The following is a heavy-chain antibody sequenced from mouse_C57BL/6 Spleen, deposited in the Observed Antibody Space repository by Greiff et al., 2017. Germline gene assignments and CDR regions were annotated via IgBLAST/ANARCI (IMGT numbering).Heavy chain of an antibody. V-gene: IGHV1-80*01. Sequence: QVQLQQSGAELVKPGASVKISCKASGYAFSSYWMNWVKQRPGKGLEWIGQIYPGDGDTNSNGKFKGKATLTADKSSSTAYMQLSSLTSEDAAVYFCASGGRSTMINVSYAMDYWGQGTSVTVSS. CDR1: GYAFSSYW. CDR2: IYPGDGDT. J-gene: IGHJ4*01. CDR3: ASGGRSTMINVSYAMDY. D-gene: IGHD2-4*01.